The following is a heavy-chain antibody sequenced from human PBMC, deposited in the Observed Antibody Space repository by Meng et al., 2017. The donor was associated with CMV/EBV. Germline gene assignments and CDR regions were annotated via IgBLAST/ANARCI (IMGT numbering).Heavy chain of an antibody. CDR2: IKQDGSEK. D-gene: IGHD3-22*01. V-gene: IGHV3-7*03. CDR1: GFTFSSYW. Sequence: GESLKISCAASGFTFSSYWMSWVRQAPGKGLEWVANIKQDGSEKYYVDSVKGRFTISRDNAKNSLYLQMNSLRAEDTALYYCAKTNYYDSSGYFDYWGQGTLVTVSS. CDR3: AKTNYYDSSGYFDY. J-gene: IGHJ4*02.